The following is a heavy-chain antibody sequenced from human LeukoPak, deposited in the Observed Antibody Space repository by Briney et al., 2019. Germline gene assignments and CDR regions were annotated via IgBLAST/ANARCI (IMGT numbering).Heavy chain of an antibody. Sequence: GGSLRLSCAASGFTFSSYAMSWVRQAPGKGLEWVANIKQDGSEKYYVDSVKGRFTISRDNGKNSVYLQMNTLRVEDTAVYYCARSPEWAFDCRGRGTLVSVSS. J-gene: IGHJ4*02. CDR2: IKQDGSEK. CDR3: ARSPEWAFDC. D-gene: IGHD1-26*01. V-gene: IGHV3-7*01. CDR1: GFTFSSYA.